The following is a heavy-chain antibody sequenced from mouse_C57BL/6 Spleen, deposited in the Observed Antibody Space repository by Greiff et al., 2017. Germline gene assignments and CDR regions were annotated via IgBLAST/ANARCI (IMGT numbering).Heavy chain of an antibody. J-gene: IGHJ1*03. Sequence: VQLQQPGAELVRPGSSVKLSCKASGYTFTSYWMHWVKQRPIQGLEWIGNIDPSDSETHYNQKFKDKVTLTVDKSSSTAYMQLSSLTSEDSAVYYCARSPYCYCSSHWYFDVWGTGTTVTVSS. V-gene: IGHV1-52*01. CDR3: ARSPYCYCSSHWYFDV. CDR1: GYTFTSYW. CDR2: IDPSDSET. D-gene: IGHD1-1*01.